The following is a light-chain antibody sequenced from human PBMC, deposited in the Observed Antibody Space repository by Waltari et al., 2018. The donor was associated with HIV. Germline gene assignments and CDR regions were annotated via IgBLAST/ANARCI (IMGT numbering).Light chain of an antibody. CDR3: SSYITSSTVV. Sequence: KAPKPIIYDVTNRPSGVSNRFSGSKSGNTASLTISGLQAEDEADYYCSSYITSSTVVFGGGTKLIVL. V-gene: IGLV2-14*03. J-gene: IGLJ2*01. CDR2: DVT.